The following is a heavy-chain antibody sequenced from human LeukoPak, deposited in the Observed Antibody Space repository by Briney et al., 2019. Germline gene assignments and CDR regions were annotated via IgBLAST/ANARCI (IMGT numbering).Heavy chain of an antibody. J-gene: IGHJ6*02. Sequence: GGSLRLSCAASGFTFDDYVMSWVRQAPGKGLEWVSGINWNGGSIGHADSVKGRFTISRDNAKNSLYLQMNSLRAEDTALYYCARAMTDNYYYGMDVWGQGTTVTVSS. D-gene: IGHD2-21*02. CDR1: GFTFDDYV. V-gene: IGHV3-20*04. CDR3: ARAMTDNYYYGMDV. CDR2: INWNGGSI.